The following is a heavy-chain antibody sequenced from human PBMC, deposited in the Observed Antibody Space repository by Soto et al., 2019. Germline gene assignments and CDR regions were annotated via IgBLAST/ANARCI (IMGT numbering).Heavy chain of an antibody. V-gene: IGHV1-69*02. D-gene: IGHD3-10*01. J-gene: IGHJ4*02. Sequence: QVQLVPSGTEVKKPGSSVKVSCKASGDTFSFYTINWVRQAPGLGLEWVGRITPIVSRSNYAQKFQGRVSMTADKSTSTAYLELRSLTSDHTAMYFCAPSYGSVYRAFHYWGQGALVIFSS. CDR1: GDTFSFYT. CDR2: ITPIVSRS. CDR3: APSYGSVYRAFHY.